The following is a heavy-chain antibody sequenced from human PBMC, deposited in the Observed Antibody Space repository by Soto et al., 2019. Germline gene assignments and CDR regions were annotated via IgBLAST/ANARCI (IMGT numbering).Heavy chain of an antibody. CDR1: GGSISSSSYS. CDR2: IYYSGST. V-gene: IGHV4-39*01. CDR3: ARLWFGDSKNWFDP. D-gene: IGHD3-10*01. Sequence: PSETLSLTCTVSGGSISSSSYSWGWIRQPPGKGLEWIGSIYYSGSTYYNPSLKSRVTISVDTSKNQFSLKLSSVTAADTAVYYCARLWFGDSKNWFDPWGQGTLVTVS. J-gene: IGHJ5*02.